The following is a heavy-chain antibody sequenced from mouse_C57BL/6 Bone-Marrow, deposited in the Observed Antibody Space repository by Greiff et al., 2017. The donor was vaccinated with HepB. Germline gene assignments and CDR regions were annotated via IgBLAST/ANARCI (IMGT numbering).Heavy chain of an antibody. Sequence: EVHLVESGGDLVKPGGTLKLSCAASGFTFSSYGMSWVRQTPDKRLEWVATISSGGSYTYYPDSVKGRFTISRDNAKNTLYLQMGSLKSEATAMYCCARHGSSHFGVWGTGTTVTVSS. D-gene: IGHD1-1*01. V-gene: IGHV5-6*01. CDR3: ARHGSSHFGV. J-gene: IGHJ1*03. CDR2: ISSGGSYT. CDR1: GFTFSSYG.